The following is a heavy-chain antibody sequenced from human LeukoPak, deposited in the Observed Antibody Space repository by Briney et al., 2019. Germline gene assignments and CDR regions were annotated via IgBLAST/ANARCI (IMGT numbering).Heavy chain of an antibody. V-gene: IGHV3-48*01. CDR1: RFTFSTYS. CDR2: ISSSSTNI. D-gene: IGHD4-17*01. Sequence: GGSLRLSCAASRFTFSTYSMNWVRQAPGRGLEWVSYISSSSTNIYYKDSVKGRFTISRDNAKNSLYLHMTSLRAEDTAVYYCVRDDGDNAFDIWGQGTMVIVSS. CDR3: VRDDGDNAFDI. J-gene: IGHJ3*02.